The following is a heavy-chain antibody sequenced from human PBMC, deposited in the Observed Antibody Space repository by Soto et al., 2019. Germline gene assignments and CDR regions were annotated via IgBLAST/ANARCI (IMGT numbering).Heavy chain of an antibody. V-gene: IGHV3-30*18. CDR1: GFTFSRSG. CDR2: ISYDGSNK. Sequence: PXGSLRLSCAASGFTFSRSGMHWVRQAPGKGLEWVAVISYDGSNKFYADSVKGRFTISRDNFRNTLYLQMNSLRAEDTAVYYCAKEFHSWNYFDYWGQGTLVTVSS. J-gene: IGHJ4*02. D-gene: IGHD1-20*01. CDR3: AKEFHSWNYFDY.